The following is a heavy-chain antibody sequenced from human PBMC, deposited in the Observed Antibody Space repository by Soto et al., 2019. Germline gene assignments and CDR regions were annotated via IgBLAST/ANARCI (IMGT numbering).Heavy chain of an antibody. D-gene: IGHD2-15*01. J-gene: IGHJ1*01. Sequence: QVQLVQSGAEVKKPGSSVKVSCKASGGTFSSYTISWVRQAPGQGLEWMGRFIPILGIANYAQKFQGRVMFTAAKSPSTAYMELSSLRSEDTAVYYCARDEDVYRDVVVVAATRAEYFQHWGQGTLVTVSS. CDR3: ARDEDVYRDVVVVAATRAEYFQH. CDR2: FIPILGIA. V-gene: IGHV1-69*08. CDR1: GGTFSSYT.